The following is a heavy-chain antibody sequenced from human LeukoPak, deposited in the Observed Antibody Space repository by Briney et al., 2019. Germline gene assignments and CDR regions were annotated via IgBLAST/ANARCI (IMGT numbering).Heavy chain of an antibody. J-gene: IGHJ6*02. V-gene: IGHV3-30*04. CDR1: GFTFSSYA. Sequence: GRSLRLSCAASGFTFSSYAMHWVRQAPGKGLEWVAVISYDGSNKYYADSVKGRFTISRDNSKNTLYLQMNSLRAEDTAVYYCATVNSRGGWLNGGMDVWGQGTTVTVSS. CDR3: ATVNSRGGWLNGGMDV. CDR2: ISYDGSNK. D-gene: IGHD5-12*01.